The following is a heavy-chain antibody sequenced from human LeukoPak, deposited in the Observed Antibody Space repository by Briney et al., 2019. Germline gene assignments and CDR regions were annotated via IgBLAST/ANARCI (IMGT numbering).Heavy chain of an antibody. D-gene: IGHD3-3*01. V-gene: IGHV4-59*01. CDR1: GGSISSYY. Sequence: SETLSLTCTVSGGSISSYYWSWIRQPPGKGLEWIGYIYYSGSTNYNPSLKSRVTISVDTSKNQFSLKLSSVTAADTAVYYCASLDFWSGYEAFGIWGQGTMVTVSS. CDR2: IYYSGST. J-gene: IGHJ3*02. CDR3: ASLDFWSGYEAFGI.